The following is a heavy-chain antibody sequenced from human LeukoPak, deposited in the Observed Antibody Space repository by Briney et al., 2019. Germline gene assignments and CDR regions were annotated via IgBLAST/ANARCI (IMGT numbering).Heavy chain of an antibody. D-gene: IGHD2-2*01. CDR1: GGSFSGYY. CDR2: IYYSGST. J-gene: IGHJ4*02. V-gene: IGHV4-34*09. CDR3: ASLDCSSTSCPFDY. Sequence: SETLSLTCAVYGGSFSGYYWSWIRQPPGKGLEWIGYIYYSGSTYYNPSLKSRVTISVDTSKNQFSLKLSSVTAADTAVYYCASLDCSSTSCPFDYWGQGTLVTVSS.